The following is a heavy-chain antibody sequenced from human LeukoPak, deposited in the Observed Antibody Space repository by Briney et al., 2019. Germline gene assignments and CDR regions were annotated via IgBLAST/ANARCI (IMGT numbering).Heavy chain of an antibody. Sequence: ASVKVSCKASGYTFTSYYMHWVRQAPGQGLQWMGIINPSGGSTSYAQKFQGRVTMTRDMSTSTVYMELSSLRSEDTAVYYCARGRHYYDSSDYYYEGDAFDIWGQGTMVTVSS. CDR2: INPSGGST. V-gene: IGHV1-46*01. D-gene: IGHD3-22*01. J-gene: IGHJ3*02. CDR3: ARGRHYYDSSDYYYEGDAFDI. CDR1: GYTFTSYY.